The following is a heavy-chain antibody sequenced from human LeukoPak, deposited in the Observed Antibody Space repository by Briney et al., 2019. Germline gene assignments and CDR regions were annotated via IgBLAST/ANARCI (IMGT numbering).Heavy chain of an antibody. Sequence: PGGSLRLSCAASGFTFSSFARSWVRQAPGKGLEWVSVSVISGSGGDSGGSTYYADSVKGRFTISRDDSNNTLYLQMNNLKVEDTAVYYCAKHRSGIAASGSNYWGQGTLVSVSS. CDR1: GFTFSSFA. J-gene: IGHJ4*02. CDR3: AKHRSGIAASGSNY. CDR2: ISGSGGDSGGST. V-gene: IGHV3-23*01. D-gene: IGHD6-13*01.